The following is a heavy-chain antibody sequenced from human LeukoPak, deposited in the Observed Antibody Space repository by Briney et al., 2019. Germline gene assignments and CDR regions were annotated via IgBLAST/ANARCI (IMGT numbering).Heavy chain of an antibody. D-gene: IGHD3-10*01. CDR3: ARGLTMVFDY. J-gene: IGHJ4*02. CDR1: GGSISSGSYY. V-gene: IGHV4-61*02. CDR2: IYSFGST. Sequence: SETLSLTCIVSGGSISSGSYYWSWIRQPAGKGLEWIGRIYSFGSTNYNPSLKSRVTMSVDTSKNQFSLRLSSVTAADTAVYYCARGLTMVFDYWGQGTLVTVSS.